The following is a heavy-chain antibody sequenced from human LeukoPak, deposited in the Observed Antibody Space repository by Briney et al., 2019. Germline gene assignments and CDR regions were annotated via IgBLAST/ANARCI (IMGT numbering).Heavy chain of an antibody. D-gene: IGHD3-3*01. CDR2: ISGSGGST. Sequence: GGSLRLSCAASGFTFSSYAMSWVRQAPGKGLEWVSAISGSGGSTYYADSVKGRFTISRDNSKNTLYLQMNSLKTEDTAVYYCTTDLSITIFGSTAYWGQGTLVTVSS. CDR1: GFTFSSYA. J-gene: IGHJ4*02. CDR3: TTDLSITIFGSTAY. V-gene: IGHV3-23*01.